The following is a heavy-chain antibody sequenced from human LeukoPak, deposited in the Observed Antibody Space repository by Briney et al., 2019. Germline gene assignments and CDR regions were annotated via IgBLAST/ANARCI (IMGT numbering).Heavy chain of an antibody. CDR1: GFTFSSYE. Sequence: PGGSLRLSRAASGFTFSSYEMNWVRQAPGKGLEWVSYISSSGSTIYYADSVKGRFTISRDNAKNSLYLQMNSLRDEDTAVYYCARGNLMYYDILTGYPDYFDYWGQGTLVTVPS. J-gene: IGHJ4*02. V-gene: IGHV3-48*03. CDR2: ISSSGSTI. D-gene: IGHD3-9*01. CDR3: ARGNLMYYDILTGYPDYFDY.